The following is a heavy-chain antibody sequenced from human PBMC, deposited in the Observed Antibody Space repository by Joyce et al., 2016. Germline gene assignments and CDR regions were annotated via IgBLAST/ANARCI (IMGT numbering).Heavy chain of an antibody. Sequence: EVQLVESGGGLVQPGGSLRLSCSASGFSFSSHAMHWVRQAPGRGLEFVSAISGNGDDTYYADSVKGRFTISRENSKNNLSLQMSNLRPEDTAVYYCAKEEDDFGNYIAPIFDLWGPGTVVTVSS. V-gene: IGHV3-64D*06. CDR2: ISGNGDDT. D-gene: IGHD4-11*01. J-gene: IGHJ4*02. CDR1: GFSFSSHA. CDR3: AKEEDDFGNYIAPIFDL.